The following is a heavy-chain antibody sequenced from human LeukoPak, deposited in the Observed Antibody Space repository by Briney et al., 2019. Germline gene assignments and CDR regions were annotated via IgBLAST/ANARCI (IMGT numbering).Heavy chain of an antibody. CDR1: GYTFTSYD. D-gene: IGHD6-13*01. V-gene: IGHV1-8*01. J-gene: IGHJ6*03. CDR2: MNPNSGNT. Sequence: ASVKVSCKASGYTFTSYDINWVRQATGQGLEWMGWMNPNSGNTGYAQKFQGRVTMTRNTSISTAYMELSSLRSEDTAVYYCARLGPSSWYDYYYYMDVWGKGTTVTVSS. CDR3: ARLGPSSWYDYYYYMDV.